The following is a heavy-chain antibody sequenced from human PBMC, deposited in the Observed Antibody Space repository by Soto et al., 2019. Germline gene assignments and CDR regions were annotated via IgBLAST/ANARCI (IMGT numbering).Heavy chain of an antibody. Sequence: GESLKISCAASGFTFSSYSMNWVRQAPGKGLEWVSYISSSSSTIYYADSVKGRFTISRDNAKNSLYLQMNSLRDEDTAVYYCARDMKIVGATSYYFDYWGQGTLVTVSS. D-gene: IGHD1-26*01. V-gene: IGHV3-48*02. CDR3: ARDMKIVGATSYYFDY. CDR2: ISSSSSTI. J-gene: IGHJ4*02. CDR1: GFTFSSYS.